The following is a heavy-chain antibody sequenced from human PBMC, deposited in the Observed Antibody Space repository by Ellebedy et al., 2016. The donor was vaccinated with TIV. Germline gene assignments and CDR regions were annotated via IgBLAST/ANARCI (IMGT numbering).Heavy chain of an antibody. J-gene: IGHJ6*02. CDR2: INHSGST. D-gene: IGHD3-10*01. Sequence: SETLSLXCAVYGGSFSGYYWSWIRQPPGKGLEWIGEINHSGSTNYNPSLKSRVTISVDTSKNQFSLKLSSVTAADTAVYYCARFGTMVRGVPPRYGMDVWGQGTTVTVSS. CDR3: ARFGTMVRGVPPRYGMDV. V-gene: IGHV4-34*01. CDR1: GGSFSGYY.